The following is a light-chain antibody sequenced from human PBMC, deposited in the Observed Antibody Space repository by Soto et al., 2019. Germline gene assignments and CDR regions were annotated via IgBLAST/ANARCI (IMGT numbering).Light chain of an antibody. Sequence: QSALAQPPSASGSPGQSVTISCTGTSSDVGGYNYVSWYQQHPGKAPKLMIHEASKRPSGVPDRFSGSKSGNTASLTVSGLQAEDEADYYCSSFAGNNIYVFGTGTKVTVL. CDR3: SSFAGNNIYV. V-gene: IGLV2-8*01. J-gene: IGLJ1*01. CDR2: EAS. CDR1: SSDVGGYNY.